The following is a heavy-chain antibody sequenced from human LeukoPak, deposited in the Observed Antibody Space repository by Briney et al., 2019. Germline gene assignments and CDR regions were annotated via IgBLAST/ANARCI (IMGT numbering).Heavy chain of an antibody. V-gene: IGHV4-34*01. CDR2: INHSGST. Sequence: PSEPLSLPCAVYDGSFSGYYWSWIPQPPRKGPEWIGEINHSGSTNYNPSLKSRVTISVDTSKNQFSLKLSSVTAADTAVYYCARDKSGSSWYGYWFDPWGQGTLVTVSS. CDR1: DGSFSGYY. D-gene: IGHD6-13*01. J-gene: IGHJ5*02. CDR3: ARDKSGSSWYGYWFDP.